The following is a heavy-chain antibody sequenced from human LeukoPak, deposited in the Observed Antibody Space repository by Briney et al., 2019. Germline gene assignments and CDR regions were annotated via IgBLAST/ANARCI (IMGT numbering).Heavy chain of an antibody. Sequence: SETLSLTCTVSGYSISSGYYWGWIRQPPGKGLEWIAYIYYSGSTNYNPSLKSRVTISGDTSKNQFSLKLSSVTAADTAVYYCARVYYSNSYDYWYFDLWGRGTLVTVSS. CDR3: ARVYYSNSYDYWYFDL. CDR2: IYYSGST. D-gene: IGHD6-13*01. CDR1: GYSISSGYY. J-gene: IGHJ2*01. V-gene: IGHV4-61*01.